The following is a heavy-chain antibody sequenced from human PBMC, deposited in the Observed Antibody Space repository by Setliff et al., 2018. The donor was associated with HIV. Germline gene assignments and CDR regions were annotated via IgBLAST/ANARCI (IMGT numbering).Heavy chain of an antibody. CDR2: IKQDGSEK. CDR1: GFTLSSYW. D-gene: IGHD2-2*01. Sequence: GGSLRLSCAASGFTLSSYWMSWVRQAPGKGLEWVAIIKQDGSEKYYVDSVKGRFTISRDNAKNSVYLQMNSLRVDDTAVYYCARDGEYHQLFDCWGQGTLVTVSS. V-gene: IGHV3-7*03. CDR3: ARDGEYHQLFDC. J-gene: IGHJ4*02.